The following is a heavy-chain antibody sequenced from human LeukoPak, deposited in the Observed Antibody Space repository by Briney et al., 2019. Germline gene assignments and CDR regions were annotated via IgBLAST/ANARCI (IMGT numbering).Heavy chain of an antibody. V-gene: IGHV3-21*01. D-gene: IGHD3-10*01. CDR1: GFTFSTYS. CDR2: ISSSSSYI. Sequence: PGGSLRLSCAASGFTFSTYSMNWVRQAPGKGLEWVSFISSSSSYIYYADSVKGRFTISRDNAKNSLYLQMSSLRAEDTAVYYCARNYYGSGTPVGYWGQGTLVTVSP. J-gene: IGHJ4*02. CDR3: ARNYYGSGTPVGY.